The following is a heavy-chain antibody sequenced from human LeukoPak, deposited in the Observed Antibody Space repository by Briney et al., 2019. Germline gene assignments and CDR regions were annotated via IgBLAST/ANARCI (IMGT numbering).Heavy chain of an antibody. CDR1: GYTFTGYY. D-gene: IGHD3-10*01. J-gene: IGHJ4*02. V-gene: IGHV1-2*02. Sequence: ASVKVSCKASGYTFTGYYMHWVRQAPGQGLEWMGWINPNSGGTNYAQKFQGRVTITRDTSASTAYMELSSLRSEDMAVYYCARALMVRGVPYYFDYWGQGTLVTVSS. CDR3: ARALMVRGVPYYFDY. CDR2: INPNSGGT.